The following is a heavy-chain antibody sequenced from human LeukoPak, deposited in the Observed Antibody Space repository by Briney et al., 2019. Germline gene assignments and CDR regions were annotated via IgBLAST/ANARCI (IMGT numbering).Heavy chain of an antibody. Sequence: GGSLRLSCAASGFTFKNFGMHWVRQAPGKGLEWVANIKQDGSEKSYVVSVKGRFTISRDNAKNSLYLQINSLRAEDTAVYYCASGQRQLSRYDSWGQGTLVIVSS. CDR3: ASGQRQLSRYDS. J-gene: IGHJ4*02. CDR1: GFTFKNFG. D-gene: IGHD6-13*01. V-gene: IGHV3-7*01. CDR2: IKQDGSEK.